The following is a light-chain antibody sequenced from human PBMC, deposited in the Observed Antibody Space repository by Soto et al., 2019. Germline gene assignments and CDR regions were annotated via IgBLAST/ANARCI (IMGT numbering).Light chain of an antibody. Sequence: QSVLTQSTSASGTPGQRVTISCSGSASTIGRNYVYWYQQLPGTPPKLLIYRNSQRPSGVPARFSGSKSGTSASLAISGLRSEDEADYYCAAWDDNLSGLYVFGAGTKVTVL. CDR3: AAWDDNLSGLYV. CDR2: RNS. J-gene: IGLJ1*01. CDR1: ASTIGRNY. V-gene: IGLV1-47*01.